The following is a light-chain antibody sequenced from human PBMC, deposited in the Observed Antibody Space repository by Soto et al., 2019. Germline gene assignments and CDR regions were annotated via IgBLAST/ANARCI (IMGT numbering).Light chain of an antibody. Sequence: DIQLTQSTSSLSAPVGDRVTLTCRSSHTINSILNWYQQKPGKAPKVLIYAASKLDTGVSSRFSGSGSGTDFTLTISGLQPKDSATYTRQQSLRQPFTFDPGTKVHI. V-gene: IGKV1-39*01. CDR3: QQSLRQPFT. CDR2: AAS. CDR1: HTINSI. J-gene: IGKJ3*01.